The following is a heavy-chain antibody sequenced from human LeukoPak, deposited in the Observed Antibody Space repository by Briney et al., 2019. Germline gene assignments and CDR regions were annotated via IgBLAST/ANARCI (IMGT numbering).Heavy chain of an antibody. CDR1: GGSFSGYY. V-gene: IGHV4-34*01. J-gene: IGHJ4*02. D-gene: IGHD6-13*01. CDR2: INHSGST. Sequence: SETLSLTCAVYGGSFSGYYWSWIRQPPGKGLEWIGEINHSGSTNYNPSLKSRVTISVDTSKNQFSLKLSSVTAADTAVYYCARDRIRSSSGYPKFDYWGQGTLVTVSS. CDR3: ARDRIRSSSGYPKFDY.